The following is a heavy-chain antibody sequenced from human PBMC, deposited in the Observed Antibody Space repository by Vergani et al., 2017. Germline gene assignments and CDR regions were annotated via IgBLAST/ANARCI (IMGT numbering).Heavy chain of an antibody. CDR2: VDPEDGET. CDR1: GYTFTDYY. D-gene: IGHD5-12*01. V-gene: IGHV1-69-2*01. CDR3: ARHLRSKWLLQGWFDP. Sequence: EVQLVQSGAEVKKPGATVKISCKVSGYTFTDYYMHWVQQAPGKGLEWMGLVDPEDGETIYAERFQGRVTITADTSTDTAYMELSSLRSEDTAVYYCARHLRSKWLLQGWFDPWGQGTLVTVSS. J-gene: IGHJ5*02.